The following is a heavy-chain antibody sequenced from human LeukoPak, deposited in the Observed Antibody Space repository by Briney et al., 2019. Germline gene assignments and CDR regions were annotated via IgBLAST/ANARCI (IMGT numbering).Heavy chain of an antibody. Sequence: SETLSLTCTVSGGSISSGDYYWSWIRQPPGKGLEWIGYIYYSGSTYYNPSLKSRVTISVDTSKNQFSLKLSSVTAADTAVYYCARGGVPAAPCFDYWGQGTLVTVSS. CDR1: GGSISSGDYY. D-gene: IGHD2-2*01. V-gene: IGHV4-30-4*01. J-gene: IGHJ4*02. CDR2: IYYSGST. CDR3: ARGGVPAAPCFDY.